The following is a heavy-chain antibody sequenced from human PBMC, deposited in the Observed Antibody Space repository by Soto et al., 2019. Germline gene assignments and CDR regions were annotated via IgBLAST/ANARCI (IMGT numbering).Heavy chain of an antibody. D-gene: IGHD1-1*01. Sequence: PSETLSLTCTVSGGSLSSGSHYWSWLRQPPGKGLEWIAYIYHTGSTSYNPSLKSRVTISVNMSENQVSLRLDSVIAADTAMYYCARDQSAILNSFDAFDIWGHGAMVTVSS. CDR3: ARDQSAILNSFDAFDI. CDR2: IYHTGST. J-gene: IGHJ3*02. CDR1: GGSLSSGSHY. V-gene: IGHV4-61*01.